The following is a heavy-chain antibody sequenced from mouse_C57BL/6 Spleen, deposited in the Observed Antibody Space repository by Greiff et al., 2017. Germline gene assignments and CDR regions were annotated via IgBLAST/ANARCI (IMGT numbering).Heavy chain of an antibody. CDR1: GYTFTSYW. V-gene: IGHV1-7*01. D-gene: IGHD2-4*01. J-gene: IGHJ1*03. Sequence: QVQLKESGAELAKPGASVKLSCKASGYTFTSYWMHWVKQRPGQGLEWIGYINPSSGYTKYNQKFKDKATLTADKSSSTAYMQLSSLTYEDSAVYYCARSDYDVREYFDVWGTGTTVTVSS. CDR3: ARSDYDVREYFDV. CDR2: INPSSGYT.